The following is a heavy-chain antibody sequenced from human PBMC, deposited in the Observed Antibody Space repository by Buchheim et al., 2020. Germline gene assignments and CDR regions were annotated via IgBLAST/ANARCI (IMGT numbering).Heavy chain of an antibody. CDR2: INSDGSTT. Sequence: EVQLVESGGGLVQPGGSLRLSCAASGFTFSSYWMHWVRQVPGKGLVWVSRINSDGSTTTYADSVKGRFTISRDNAKNALYLQLTSLRAEDTAVYYGARGLSRSYYFCYWGQGTL. V-gene: IGHV3-74*01. CDR1: GFTFSSYW. J-gene: IGHJ4*02. CDR3: ARGLSRSYYFCY. D-gene: IGHD1-26*01.